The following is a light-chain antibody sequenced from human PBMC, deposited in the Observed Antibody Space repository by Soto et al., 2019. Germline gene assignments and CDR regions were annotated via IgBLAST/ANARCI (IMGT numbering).Light chain of an antibody. Sequence: DIQMTQSPSSLSASIGDRVTITCRASRTISNYLNWYQQKPGKAPNLLIYTASRLQSGVPSRFSGSGSGTDFTLTISGLNPEDFATYYCQQSHSTPYTFGQGTNLEI. J-gene: IGKJ2*01. CDR1: RTISNY. CDR2: TAS. CDR3: QQSHSTPYT. V-gene: IGKV1-39*01.